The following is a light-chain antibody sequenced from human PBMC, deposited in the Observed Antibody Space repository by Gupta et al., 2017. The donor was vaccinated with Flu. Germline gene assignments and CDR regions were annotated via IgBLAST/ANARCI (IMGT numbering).Light chain of an antibody. CDR3: QQDGSSLYN. V-gene: IGKV3-20*01. Sequence: EIVFTQSPGTLSLSPGERATLSCRASQSVSSSYLAWYQQKPGQAPRLLIYGASSRSTGIPDRFSGSGSGTEFTLTISRLEPEDFAVYYCQQDGSSLYNFGQGTKMEIK. CDR1: QSVSSSY. J-gene: IGKJ2*01. CDR2: GAS.